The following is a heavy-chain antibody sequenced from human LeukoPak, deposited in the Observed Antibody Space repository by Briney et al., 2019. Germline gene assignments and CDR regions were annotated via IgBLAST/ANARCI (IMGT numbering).Heavy chain of an antibody. CDR1: GFIFSYYD. V-gene: IGHV3-48*01. Sequence: GGSLRLSCVASGFIFSYYDMDWVRQAPGKGLEWISYISSIRSIMYYADSVLGRFTVSRDNAENTLYLQMNSLRGDDTAVYYCARHNQGSPDYWGQGTLVTVSS. CDR2: ISSIRSIM. J-gene: IGHJ4*02. CDR3: ARHNQGSPDY.